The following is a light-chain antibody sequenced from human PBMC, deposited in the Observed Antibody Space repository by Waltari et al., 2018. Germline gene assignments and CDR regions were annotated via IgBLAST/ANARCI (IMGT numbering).Light chain of an antibody. J-gene: IGLJ3*02. V-gene: IGLV6-57*02. CDR3: QSYDDFDWI. CDR2: EHT. CDR1: SGRIATHY. Sequence: NVILTQPHPVSEFPGKTVTITCTASSGRIATHYVQWYQQRPGSGPTTVIYEHTQRPSGVPARFSGSTDSSSDSASLTISGLQPEDEADYYCQSYDDFDWIFGGGTKLTVL.